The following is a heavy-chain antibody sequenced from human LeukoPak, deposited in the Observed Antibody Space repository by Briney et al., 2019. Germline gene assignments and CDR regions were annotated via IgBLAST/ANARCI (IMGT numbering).Heavy chain of an antibody. CDR1: GGTFISYA. D-gene: IGHD5-18*01. V-gene: IGHV1-69*01. CDR2: IIPIFGTA. Sequence: ASVKVSCKASGGTFISYAISWVRQASGQGLEWMGGIIPIFGTANYAQKFQGRVTITADESTSTAYMELSSLRSEDTAVYYCASESSGYSYGYGEGGFDYWGQGTLVTVSS. J-gene: IGHJ4*02. CDR3: ASESSGYSYGYGEGGFDY.